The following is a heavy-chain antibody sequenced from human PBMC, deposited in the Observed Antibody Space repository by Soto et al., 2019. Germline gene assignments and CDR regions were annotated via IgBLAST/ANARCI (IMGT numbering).Heavy chain of an antibody. V-gene: IGHV3-21*01. J-gene: IGHJ1*01. D-gene: IGHD1-7*01. CDR2: ISSSSSFI. CDR3: AVGEETGTPYFGN. Sequence: EVQLLESGGGLVKPGGSLRLSCTASGFTFSSYSMNWVRRAPGKGLEWVSSISSSSSFIYSAGSVKGRFTISRDNAKNSLYLQMNRLKAADTAVYYCAVGEETGTPYFGNWGQGTMDPVSS. CDR1: GFTFSSYS.